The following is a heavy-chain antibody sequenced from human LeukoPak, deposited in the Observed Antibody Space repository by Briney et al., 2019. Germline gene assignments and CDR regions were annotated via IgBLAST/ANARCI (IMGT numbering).Heavy chain of an antibody. CDR1: GFTVSSNY. CDR3: ARDSPIVVVPAAIPILYGMDV. V-gene: IGHV3-53*01. D-gene: IGHD2-2*01. CDR2: IYSGGST. Sequence: GGSLRLSCAASGFTVSSNYRSWVRQAPGKGLEWVSVIYSGGSTYYADSVKGRFTISRDNSKNTLYLQMNSLRAEDTAVYYCARDSPIVVVPAAIPILYGMDVWGQGTTVTVSS. J-gene: IGHJ6*02.